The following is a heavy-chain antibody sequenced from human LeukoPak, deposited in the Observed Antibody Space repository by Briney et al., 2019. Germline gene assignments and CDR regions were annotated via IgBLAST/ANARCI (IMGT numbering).Heavy chain of an antibody. Sequence: GGSLRLSCAVSGFTFSSYNMNWVRQAPGKGLEWVSGIGGSGSYSYYSDSVKGRFTIPRDNSKNTLYLQMTRLRPEDTALYYCAKYAVGETFFGDYWGQGTLVTVSS. J-gene: IGHJ4*02. CDR1: GFTFSSYN. CDR3: AKYAVGETFFGDY. CDR2: IGGSGSYS. D-gene: IGHD3-3*01. V-gene: IGHV3-23*01.